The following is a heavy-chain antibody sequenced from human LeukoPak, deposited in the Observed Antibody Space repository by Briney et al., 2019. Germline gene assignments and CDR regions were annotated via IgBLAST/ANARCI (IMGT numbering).Heavy chain of an antibody. CDR3: AKSMGYYFDY. V-gene: IGHV3-21*01. CDR2: ISSSSSYI. D-gene: IGHD2-8*01. CDR1: GLIFKNAW. Sequence: GGSLRLSCAVSGLIFKNAWMNWVRQAPGKGLEWVSSISSSSSYIYYADSVKGRFTISRDNAKNSLYLQMNSLRAEDTAVYYCAKSMGYYFDYWGQGTLVTVSS. J-gene: IGHJ4*02.